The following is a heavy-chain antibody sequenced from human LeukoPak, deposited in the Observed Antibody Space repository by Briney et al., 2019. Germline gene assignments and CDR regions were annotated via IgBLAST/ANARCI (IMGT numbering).Heavy chain of an antibody. CDR2: ISGSGGST. CDR3: AREEDNSDQYLREDY. J-gene: IGHJ4*02. Sequence: GGSLRLSCAASGFTFSSYAMSWVRQAPGKGLEWVSAISGSGGSTYYADSVKGRFTISRDNSKNTLYLQMNSLRAEDTAIYYCAREEDNSDQYLREDYWGQGTLVTVSS. D-gene: IGHD4-17*01. CDR1: GFTFSSYA. V-gene: IGHV3-23*01.